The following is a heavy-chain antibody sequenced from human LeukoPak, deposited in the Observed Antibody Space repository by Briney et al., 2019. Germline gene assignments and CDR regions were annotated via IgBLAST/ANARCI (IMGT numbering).Heavy chain of an antibody. D-gene: IGHD2-2*01. J-gene: IGHJ5*02. Sequence: SETLSLTCAVYGGSFSGYYWSWIRQPPGKGLEWIGEINQSGSTNYNPSLKSRVTISVDTSKNQFSLKLSSVTAADTAVYYCARGRSGYCSSTSCYNWFDPWGQGTLVTVSS. CDR2: INQSGST. CDR1: GGSFSGYY. CDR3: ARGRSGYCSSTSCYNWFDP. V-gene: IGHV4-34*01.